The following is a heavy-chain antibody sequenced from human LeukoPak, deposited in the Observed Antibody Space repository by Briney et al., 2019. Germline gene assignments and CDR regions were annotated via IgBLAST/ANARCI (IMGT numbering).Heavy chain of an antibody. D-gene: IGHD3-22*01. V-gene: IGHV3-23*01. CDR1: GFTFSSYA. CDR3: AKGNYYDSSGSFYFDY. CDR2: ISGSGDNT. Sequence: GGSLRLSCAASGFTFSSYALSWVRQAPGKGLEWVSGISGSGDNTYYADSVKGRFTISRDNSKNTLYVQVNSLGTEDTAAYYCAKGNYYDSSGSFYFDYWGQGTLVTVSS. J-gene: IGHJ4*02.